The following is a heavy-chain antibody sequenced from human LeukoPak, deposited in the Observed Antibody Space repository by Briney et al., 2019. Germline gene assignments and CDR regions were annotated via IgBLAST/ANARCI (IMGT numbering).Heavy chain of an antibody. J-gene: IGHJ1*01. V-gene: IGHV3-33*01. CDR1: GFTFSSYG. D-gene: IGHD1-26*01. CDR2: IWYDGSNK. CDR3: ARERRIVGATHMGYFQH. Sequence: GRSLRLFCAASGFTFSSYGMHWVRQAPGKGLEGVAVIWYDGSNKYYADSVKGRFTISRDNSKNTLYLQMNSLRAEDTAVYYCARERRIVGATHMGYFQHWGQGTLVTVSS.